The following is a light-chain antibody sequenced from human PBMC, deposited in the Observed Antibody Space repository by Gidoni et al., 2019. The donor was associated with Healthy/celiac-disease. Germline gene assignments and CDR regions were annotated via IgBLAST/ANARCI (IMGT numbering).Light chain of an antibody. CDR2: DAS. V-gene: IGKV1-5*01. Sequence: DIQMTLSPSTLSASVGDRVPITCRASQSISSWLAWYQQKPGKAPKLLIYDASSLESGVPSRFSGSGSGTEFTLNISSLQPDDFATYYCQQYNSYPWTFGQGTKVEIK. J-gene: IGKJ1*01. CDR3: QQYNSYPWT. CDR1: QSISSW.